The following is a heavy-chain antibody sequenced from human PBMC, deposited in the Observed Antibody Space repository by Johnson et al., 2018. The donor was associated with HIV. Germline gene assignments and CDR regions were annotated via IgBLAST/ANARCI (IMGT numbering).Heavy chain of an antibody. D-gene: IGHD3-16*01. CDR3: TTVAGGASDI. CDR1: GFTFSSYA. CDR2: ISGSGGRI. J-gene: IGHJ3*02. Sequence: VQLVESGGGLVQPGGSLRLSCAASGFTFSSYAMSWVRQAPGKGLEWVSGISGSGGRIGYADSVNGRFTISRDNAKNSLYLQMNSLRAEDTALYYCTTVAGGASDIWGQGTMVTVSS. V-gene: IGHV3-23*04.